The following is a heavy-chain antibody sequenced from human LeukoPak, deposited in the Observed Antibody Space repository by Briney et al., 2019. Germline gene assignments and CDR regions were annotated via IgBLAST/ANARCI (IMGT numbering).Heavy chain of an antibody. Sequence: PGGSLRLSCAASGFTFSSYSMNWVRQAPGKGLEWVSSISSSSSHIYYADSVKGRFTISRDNAKNSLYLQMNSLRAEDTAVYYCARGGCSSTSCHPTPFDYWGQGTLVTVSS. CDR2: ISSSSSHI. V-gene: IGHV3-21*01. CDR1: GFTFSSYS. D-gene: IGHD2-2*01. CDR3: ARGGCSSTSCHPTPFDY. J-gene: IGHJ4*02.